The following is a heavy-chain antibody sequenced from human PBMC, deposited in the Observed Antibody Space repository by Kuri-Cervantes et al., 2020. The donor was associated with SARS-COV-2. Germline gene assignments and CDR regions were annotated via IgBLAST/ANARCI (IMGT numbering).Heavy chain of an antibody. Sequence: GSLRLSCSVTGGPISGYYWSWIRQSAAKELKWIGRISATGNTNYIPGLKSRVTMSVDTSQSQFSLRLNSVTAADTATYCCARGGRRAGAYYFDLWGPGILVTVSS. D-gene: IGHD2-21*01. CDR1: GGPISGYY. CDR3: ARGGRRAGAYYFDL. V-gene: IGHV4-4*07. CDR2: ISATGNT. J-gene: IGHJ4*02.